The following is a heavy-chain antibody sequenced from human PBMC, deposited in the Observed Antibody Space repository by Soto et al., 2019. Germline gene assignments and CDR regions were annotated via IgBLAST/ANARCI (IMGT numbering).Heavy chain of an antibody. CDR3: ARGVVAATHAFDI. D-gene: IGHD2-15*01. V-gene: IGHV4-31*03. J-gene: IGHJ3*02. CDR1: GGYISSGGYY. CDR2: IYYSGST. Sequence: QVQLQESGPGLVKPSQTLSLTCTVSGGYISSGGYYWSWIRQQPGKGLEWIGYIYYSGSTYYNPSLKRRLTISVHTSKNQFSLKLSSVTAADTAVYYCARGVVAATHAFDIWGQGTMVTVSS.